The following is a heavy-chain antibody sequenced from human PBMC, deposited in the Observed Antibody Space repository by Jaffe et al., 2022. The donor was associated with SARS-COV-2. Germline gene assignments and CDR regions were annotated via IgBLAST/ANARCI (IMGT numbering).Heavy chain of an antibody. CDR2: ISSSSSYI. J-gene: IGHJ6*02. V-gene: IGHV3-21*01. CDR3: ARDQGGLEQWLEPYYYYGMDV. Sequence: EVQLVESGGGLVKPGGSLRLSCAASGFTFSSYSMNWVRQAPGKGLEWVSSISSSSSYIYYADSVKGRFTISRDNAKNSLYLQMNSLRAEDTAVYYCARDQGGLEQWLEPYYYYGMDVWGQGTTVTVSS. CDR1: GFTFSSYS. D-gene: IGHD6-19*01.